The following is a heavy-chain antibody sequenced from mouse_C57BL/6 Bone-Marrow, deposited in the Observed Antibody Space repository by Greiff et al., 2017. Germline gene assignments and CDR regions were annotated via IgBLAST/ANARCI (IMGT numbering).Heavy chain of an antibody. V-gene: IGHV1-42*01. CDR3: ARKGVITNDY. Sequence: EVQLQQSGPELVKPGASVKISCKASGYSFTGYYMNWVKQSPEQSLEWIGEINPSTGGTTYNQKFKAKATLTVDKSSSTAYMQLNSLTSEDSAVYFYARKGVITNDYWGQGTTLTVSS. J-gene: IGHJ2*01. CDR1: GYSFTGYY. CDR2: INPSTGGT. D-gene: IGHD1-1*01.